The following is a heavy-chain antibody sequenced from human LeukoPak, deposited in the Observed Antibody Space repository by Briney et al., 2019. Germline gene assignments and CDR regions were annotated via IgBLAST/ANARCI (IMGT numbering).Heavy chain of an antibody. J-gene: IGHJ4*02. CDR1: GFTFSDYY. CDR3: ARSGYYDSSGYPDY. V-gene: IGHV3-11*04. Sequence: AGGSLRLSCAASGFTFSDYYMSWIRQAPGKGLEGVSYISSSGSTIYYADSVKGRFTISRDNAKNSLYLQMNSLRAEDTAVYYCARSGYYDSSGYPDYWGQGTLVTVSS. CDR2: ISSSGSTI. D-gene: IGHD3-22*01.